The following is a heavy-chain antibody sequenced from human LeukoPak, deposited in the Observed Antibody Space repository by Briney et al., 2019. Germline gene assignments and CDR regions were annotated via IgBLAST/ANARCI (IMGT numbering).Heavy chain of an antibody. V-gene: IGHV4-34*01. CDR1: GGSFSGYY. Sequence: SETLSLTCAVYGGSFSGYYWSWIRQPPGKGLEWIGEINHSGSTNYNPSLKSRVTISVDTSKNQFSLKLSSVTAADTAVYYCARGKSTWGATYLDYWGQGTLVTVSS. J-gene: IGHJ4*02. CDR2: INHSGST. D-gene: IGHD1-26*01. CDR3: ARGKSTWGATYLDY.